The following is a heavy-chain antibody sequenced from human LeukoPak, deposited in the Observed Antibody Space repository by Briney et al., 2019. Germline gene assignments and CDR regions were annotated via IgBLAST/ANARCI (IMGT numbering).Heavy chain of an antibody. CDR2: ISGSGGST. Sequence: GGSLRLSCVASGFTFSTYAMSWVRQAPGKGLEWVSSISGSGGSTCYADSVKGRFTMSRDNSKNTLYLQMNSLRAEDTAVYYCAKTESSSYFYTYFNYWGQGTLVTVSS. D-gene: IGHD3-22*01. CDR3: AKTESSSYFYTYFNY. J-gene: IGHJ4*02. CDR1: GFTFSTYA. V-gene: IGHV3-23*01.